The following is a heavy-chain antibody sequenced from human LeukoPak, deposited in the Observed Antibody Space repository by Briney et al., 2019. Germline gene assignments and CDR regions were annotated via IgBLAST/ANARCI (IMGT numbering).Heavy chain of an antibody. CDR3: ARASRHIDY. CDR1: GGSISSSSYY. CDR2: IHYSGST. J-gene: IGHJ4*02. Sequence: PSETLSLTCTVSGGSISSSSYYWGWIRQPPGKGLEWIGRIHYSGSTYYNPSLKSRVTIPVDPSKNQFSLKLSSVTAADTAVYYCARASRHIDYWGQGTLVTVSS. V-gene: IGHV4-39*01. D-gene: IGHD5-12*01.